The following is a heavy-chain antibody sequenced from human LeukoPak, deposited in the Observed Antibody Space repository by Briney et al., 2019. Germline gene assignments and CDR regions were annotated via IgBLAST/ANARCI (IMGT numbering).Heavy chain of an antibody. Sequence: ASVKVSCKASGGTFSSYAISWVRQAPGQGLEWMGRIIPILGIANYAQKFQGRVTITADKSTSTAYMELSSLRSEDTAVYYCARDLGIAAAWFDPWGRGTLVTVSS. CDR2: IIPILGIA. D-gene: IGHD6-13*01. CDR1: GGTFSSYA. CDR3: ARDLGIAAAWFDP. J-gene: IGHJ5*02. V-gene: IGHV1-69*04.